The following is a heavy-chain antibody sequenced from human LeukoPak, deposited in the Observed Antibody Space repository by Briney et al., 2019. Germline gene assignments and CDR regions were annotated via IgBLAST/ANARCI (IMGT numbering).Heavy chain of an antibody. V-gene: IGHV3-21*01. CDR2: ISSSSSYI. D-gene: IGHD6-6*01. CDR3: ARERRSSSSEYFQH. J-gene: IGHJ1*01. Sequence: GGSQRLSCAASGFTFSSYSMNWVRQAPGKGLEWVSSISSSSSYIYYADSVKGRYTISRDNAKNSLYLQMNSLRAEDTAVYYCARERRSSSSEYFQHWGQGTLVTVSS. CDR1: GFTFSSYS.